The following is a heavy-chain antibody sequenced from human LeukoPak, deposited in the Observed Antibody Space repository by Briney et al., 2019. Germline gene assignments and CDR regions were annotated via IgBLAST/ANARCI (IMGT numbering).Heavy chain of an antibody. D-gene: IGHD6-19*01. Sequence: PSETLSLTCTVSGGSNSNYHWSWIRQPAGKGLEWIGQIHTSGSTNYNPPLKSRVTMSIDTPENQLSLTIRSVTAADTAVYYCARRDISSGWSFDYWGQGTLVTVSS. V-gene: IGHV4-4*07. J-gene: IGHJ4*02. CDR1: GGSNSNYH. CDR3: ARRDISSGWSFDY. CDR2: IHTSGST.